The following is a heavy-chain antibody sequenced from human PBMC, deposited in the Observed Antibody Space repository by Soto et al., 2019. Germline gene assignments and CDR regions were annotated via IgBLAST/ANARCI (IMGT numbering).Heavy chain of an antibody. D-gene: IGHD3-3*02. CDR3: ARDKDRQQLGGNYYYIMDV. J-gene: IGHJ6*01. CDR1: GGTFRTSA. CDR2: IMPVFPTP. Sequence: ASVKVSCKTSGGTFRTSAISWARQAPGQGLEWMGGIMPVFPTPDYAQKFQGRVTITADESTSTAYMELSSLRSEDTAVYYCARDKDRQQLGGNYYYIMDVWGQGTTVTVS. V-gene: IGHV1-69*13.